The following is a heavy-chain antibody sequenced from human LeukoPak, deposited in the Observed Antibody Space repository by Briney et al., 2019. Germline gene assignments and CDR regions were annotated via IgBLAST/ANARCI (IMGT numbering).Heavy chain of an antibody. CDR1: EGTFSSYD. V-gene: IGHV1-69*06. Sequence: ASVKVSCKASEGTFSSYDISWVRQAPGQGLEWMGGIMPMFGKANYAQKFQGRVTTTADKATSTAYMELSSLRSEDTAVYYCAKDVAQITISGGAFDIWGQGTMVTVSS. D-gene: IGHD3-9*01. CDR2: IMPMFGKA. CDR3: AKDVAQITISGGAFDI. J-gene: IGHJ3*02.